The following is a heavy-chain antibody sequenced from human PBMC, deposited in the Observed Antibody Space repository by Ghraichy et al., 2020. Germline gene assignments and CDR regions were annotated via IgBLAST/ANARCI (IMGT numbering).Heavy chain of an antibody. J-gene: IGHJ2*01. CDR2: IYSGGST. V-gene: IGHV3-53*04. CDR3: ARADYDSSGYYFAYWYFDL. D-gene: IGHD3-22*01. Sequence: LSLTCAASGFTVSSNYMSWVRQAPGKGLEWVSVIYSGGSTYYADSVKGRFTISRHNSKNTLYLQMNSLRAEDTAVYYCARADYDSSGYYFAYWYFDLWGRGTLVTVSS. CDR1: GFTVSSNY.